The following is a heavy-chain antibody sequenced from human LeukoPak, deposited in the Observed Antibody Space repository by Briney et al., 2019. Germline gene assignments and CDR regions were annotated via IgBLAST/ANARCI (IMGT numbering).Heavy chain of an antibody. Sequence: GGSLRLSCAASGFTFSSYTIHWLRQAPGKGLEYVSAISGNGGSTYYADSVKGRFTISRDNSKNTLYLQMNSLRAEDTAVYYCAKGTEWLVRYYFDYWGQGTLVTVSS. CDR1: GFTFSSYT. CDR2: ISGNGGST. J-gene: IGHJ4*02. V-gene: IGHV3-64*02. CDR3: AKGTEWLVRYYFDY. D-gene: IGHD6-19*01.